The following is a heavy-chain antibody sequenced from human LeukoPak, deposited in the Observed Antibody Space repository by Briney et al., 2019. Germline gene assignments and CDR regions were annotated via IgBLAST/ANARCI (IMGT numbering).Heavy chain of an antibody. Sequence: ASETLSLTCDVSGGSIDSTNWWNWVRQAPGKGLEWISTINSRGDGTYYADSVKGRFTISRDNSKNTLNLQMSSLRAEDTAIYYCAKYMSATNFFDHWGQGTLVTVSS. CDR1: GGSIDSTN. CDR2: INSRGDGT. V-gene: IGHV3-23*01. CDR3: AKYMSATNFFDH. J-gene: IGHJ4*02. D-gene: IGHD6-25*01.